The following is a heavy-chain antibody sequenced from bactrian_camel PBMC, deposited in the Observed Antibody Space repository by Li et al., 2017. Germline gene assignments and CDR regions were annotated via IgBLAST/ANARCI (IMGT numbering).Heavy chain of an antibody. V-gene: IGHV3S1*01. CDR1: GYTYSSTC. Sequence: HVQLVESGGGSVQAGGSLSLSCAASGYTYSSTCMGWFRQVPGEEREGVAGISAGGGGTYYAESVKGRFTISRDSSKRTKYLQMNSLTPEDTAMYYCAGTSRGGAWDRSQTYNYWGQGTQVTVS. D-gene: IGHD2*01. CDR3: AGTSRGGAWDRSQTYNY. CDR2: ISAGGGGT. J-gene: IGHJ4*01.